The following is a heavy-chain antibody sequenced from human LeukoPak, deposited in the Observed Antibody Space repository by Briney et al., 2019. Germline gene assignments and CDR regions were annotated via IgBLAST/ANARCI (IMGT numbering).Heavy chain of an antibody. CDR2: IYYSGST. D-gene: IGHD6-6*01. CDR1: GGSISSSSYY. V-gene: IGHV4-39*07. CDR3: ARALQLGTYYYMDV. Sequence: PSETLSLTCTVSGGSISSSSYYWGWIRQPPGKGLEWIGSIYYSGSTYYNPSLKSRVTISVDTSKNQFSLKLSSVTAADTAVYYCARALQLGTYYYMDVWGKGTTVTVSS. J-gene: IGHJ6*03.